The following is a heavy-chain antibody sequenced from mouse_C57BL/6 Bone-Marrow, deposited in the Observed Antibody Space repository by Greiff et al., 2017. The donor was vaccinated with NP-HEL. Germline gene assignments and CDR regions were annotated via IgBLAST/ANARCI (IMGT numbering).Heavy chain of an antibody. J-gene: IGHJ3*01. CDR3: ARRATGTPFAY. Sequence: QVQLQQSGAELMKPGASVKLSCTASGYTFTGYWIDWVKQRPGQGLEWIGEIFPGSGSTKYNEKFQGKATFTADTSSNTAYMHLSSLTTEDSAIYYCARRATGTPFAYWGQGTLVTVSA. CDR1: GYTFTGYW. CDR2: IFPGSGST. V-gene: IGHV1-9*01. D-gene: IGHD4-1*01.